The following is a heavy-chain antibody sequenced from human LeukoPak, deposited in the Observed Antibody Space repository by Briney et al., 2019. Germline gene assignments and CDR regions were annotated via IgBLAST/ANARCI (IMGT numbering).Heavy chain of an antibody. J-gene: IGHJ4*02. D-gene: IGHD3-22*01. Sequence: GGPLRLSCAASGFTFSDYYMSWLRQAPGKGLEWVAYICDSGRTVYYADSVKGRFTISRDNAKNSVYLQMNNLRAEDTAVYYCARDRLGDYDHSGYYDKWGQGTLVTVPS. CDR1: GFTFSDYY. CDR3: ARDRLGDYDHSGYYDK. V-gene: IGHV3-11*01. CDR2: ICDSGRTV.